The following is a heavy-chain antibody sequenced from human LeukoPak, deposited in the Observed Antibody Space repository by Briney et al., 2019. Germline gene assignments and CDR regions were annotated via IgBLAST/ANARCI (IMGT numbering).Heavy chain of an antibody. D-gene: IGHD3-22*01. CDR2: INPNSGGT. CDR3: ARGRGDSSGYYYRNYYYYYMDV. Sequence: ASVKVSCKASGYTFTGYYMHWVRQAPGQGLEWMGWINPNSGGTNYAQKFQGRVTMTRDTSISTAYMELSRLRSDDTAVYYCARGRGDSSGYYYRNYYYYYMDVWGKGTTVTVSS. V-gene: IGHV1-2*02. J-gene: IGHJ6*03. CDR1: GYTFTGYY.